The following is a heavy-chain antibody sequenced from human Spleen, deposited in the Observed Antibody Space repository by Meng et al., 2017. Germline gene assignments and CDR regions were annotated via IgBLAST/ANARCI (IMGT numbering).Heavy chain of an antibody. CDR3: AREGISGTTSDY. CDR2: IYRGGST. Sequence: GGSLRLSCAASGFTVSSNYMTWVRQAPGKGLEWVSVIYRGGSTYYADSVKGRFTISRDNAKNTVYLQMNSLRAEDTAVYFCAREGISGTTSDYWGQGTLVTVSS. D-gene: IGHD1-20*01. V-gene: IGHV3-53*01. J-gene: IGHJ4*02. CDR1: GFTVSSNY.